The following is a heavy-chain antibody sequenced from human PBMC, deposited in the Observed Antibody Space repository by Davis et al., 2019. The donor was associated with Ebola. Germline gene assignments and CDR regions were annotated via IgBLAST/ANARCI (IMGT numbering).Heavy chain of an antibody. V-gene: IGHV1-69*04. CDR1: GGTFSSYA. J-gene: IGHJ3*02. Sequence: SVKVSCKASGGTFSSYAISWVRQAPGQGLEWMGRIIPILGIANYAQKFQGRVTITADKSTSTAYMELSSLRSEDTAVYYCAREALDVGTGAFDIWGQGTMVTVSS. CDR2: IIPILGIA. CDR3: AREALDVGTGAFDI.